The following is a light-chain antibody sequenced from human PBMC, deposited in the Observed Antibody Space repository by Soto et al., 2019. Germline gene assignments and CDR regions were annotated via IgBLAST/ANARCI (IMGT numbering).Light chain of an antibody. CDR1: TGAVTSGHY. Sequence: QAVVTQEPSLTVSPGGTVTLTCGSSTGAVTSGHYPYWFQQKPGQAPRTLIYDTSDKLSWTPGRFSGSLVGGKAALTLSGAQPEDEADYYCLLYYSGVRVFGGGTKLTVL. CDR3: LLYYSGVRV. V-gene: IGLV7-46*01. CDR2: DTS. J-gene: IGLJ2*01.